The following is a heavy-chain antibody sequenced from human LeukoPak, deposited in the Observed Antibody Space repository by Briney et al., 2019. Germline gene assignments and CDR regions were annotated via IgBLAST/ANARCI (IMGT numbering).Heavy chain of an antibody. CDR2: INPNSGGT. V-gene: IGHV1-2*02. Sequence: ASVKVSCKASGYTFTGHYMHWVRQAPGQGLEWMGWINPNSGGTNYAQKFQGRVTMTRDTSISTAYMELSRLRSDDTAVYYCARDHLHYYDSSGYSAHFDYWGQGTLVTVSS. CDR3: ARDHLHYYDSSGYSAHFDY. J-gene: IGHJ4*02. CDR1: GYTFTGHY. D-gene: IGHD3-22*01.